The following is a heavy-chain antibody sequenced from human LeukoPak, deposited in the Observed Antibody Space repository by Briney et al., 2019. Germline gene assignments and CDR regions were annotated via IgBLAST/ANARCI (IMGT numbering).Heavy chain of an antibody. Sequence: ASVKVSCKASGYTLSGYYIHWVRQAPGQGLEWMGWINPNSGATHYAQNFQGGVTMTRDTSISTFYMEVSRLRSDDTAVYFCARYNWNDVLSALDYWGQGTLVTVSS. J-gene: IGHJ4*02. CDR2: INPNSGAT. CDR3: ARYNWNDVLSALDY. V-gene: IGHV1-2*02. D-gene: IGHD1-1*01. CDR1: GYTLSGYY.